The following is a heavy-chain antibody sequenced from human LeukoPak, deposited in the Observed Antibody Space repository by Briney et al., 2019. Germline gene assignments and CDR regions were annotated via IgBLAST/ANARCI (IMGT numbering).Heavy chain of an antibody. J-gene: IGHJ4*02. V-gene: IGHV3-30*04. CDR3: ARDNTIGAADYYFDY. Sequence: GGSLRLSCAASGFTFSRYAMHWVRQAPGKGLEWVAVVASDGNDKHYADSVKGRFTISRDNSKNTLYLQMNSLRADDTAVYYCARDNTIGAADYYFDYWGQGTLVTVSS. D-gene: IGHD6-13*01. CDR1: GFTFSRYA. CDR2: VASDGNDK.